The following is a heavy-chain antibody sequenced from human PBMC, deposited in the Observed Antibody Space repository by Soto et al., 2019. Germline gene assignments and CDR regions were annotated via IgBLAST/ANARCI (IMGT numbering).Heavy chain of an antibody. CDR2: IGPYSGDT. Sequence: GASVKVSCKASGYSFTSYGITWVRQAPGQGLEWMGWIGPYSGDTDYAQKLQGRVTMTRDTSTSTAYMELSRLRVDDTAVYYCARVMSGSYLGHGDYFDYWGQGTLVTVSS. CDR1: GYSFTSYG. D-gene: IGHD1-26*01. J-gene: IGHJ4*02. V-gene: IGHV1-18*01. CDR3: ARVMSGSYLGHGDYFDY.